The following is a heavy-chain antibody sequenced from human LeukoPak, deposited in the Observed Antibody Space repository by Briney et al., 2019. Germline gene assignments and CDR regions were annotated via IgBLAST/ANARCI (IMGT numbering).Heavy chain of an antibody. V-gene: IGHV3-30*02. CDR3: ARDLRTLEYSSSSSPDY. D-gene: IGHD6-6*01. CDR1: GFTFSSYG. CDR2: IRFDGSNQ. Sequence: GGSLRLSCAASGFTFSSYGTHWVRQAPGKGLEWVAFIRFDGSNQYYADSVKGRFTISRDNSKNTLYLQTNSLRAEDTAVYYCARDLRTLEYSSSSSPDYWGQGTLVTVSS. J-gene: IGHJ4*02.